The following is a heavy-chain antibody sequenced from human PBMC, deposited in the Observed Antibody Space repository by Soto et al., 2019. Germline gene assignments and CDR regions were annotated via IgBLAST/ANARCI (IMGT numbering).Heavy chain of an antibody. CDR2: IWNDGRNK. CDR3: AREVGYNWNDKRYDAFDM. J-gene: IGHJ3*02. CDR1: GFTFSSHV. D-gene: IGHD1-1*01. Sequence: QVQLVESGGGVVQPGTSLRLSCAASGFTFSSHVMHWVRQAPGKGLQWVAVIWNDGRNKQYADSVKGRFTISRDNSKNTLYLQMNSLRAEDTAVYYCAREVGYNWNDKRYDAFDMWGQGTMVTVSS. V-gene: IGHV3-33*01.